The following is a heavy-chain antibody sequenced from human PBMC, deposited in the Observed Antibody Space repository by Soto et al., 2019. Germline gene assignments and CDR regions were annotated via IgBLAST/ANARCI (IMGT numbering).Heavy chain of an antibody. V-gene: IGHV3-48*01. CDR2: ISSSSSTI. Sequence: GGFLRLSCAASGFTFSSYSMNWVRQAPGKGLEWVSYISSSSSTIYYADSVKGRFTISRDNAKNSLYLQMNSLRAEDTAVYYCARDLGYCSSTSCGTNYMDVWGKGTTVTVSS. CDR1: GFTFSSYS. J-gene: IGHJ6*03. CDR3: ARDLGYCSSTSCGTNYMDV. D-gene: IGHD2-2*03.